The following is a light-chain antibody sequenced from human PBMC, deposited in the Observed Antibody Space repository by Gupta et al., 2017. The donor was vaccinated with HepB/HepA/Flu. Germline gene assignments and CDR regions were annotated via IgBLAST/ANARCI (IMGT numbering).Light chain of an antibody. V-gene: IGKV3-11*01. Sequence: EIVLTQSPATLSLSPGERATLSCRASQSISSSLAWYQQNSGQAPRLLIYDASNRATGIPARFSGSGSGTDFTLTISSLEPEDLAVYYCQQRNSWPVTFGQGTKVEAK. CDR3: QQRNSWPVT. CDR2: DAS. J-gene: IGKJ1*01. CDR1: QSISSS.